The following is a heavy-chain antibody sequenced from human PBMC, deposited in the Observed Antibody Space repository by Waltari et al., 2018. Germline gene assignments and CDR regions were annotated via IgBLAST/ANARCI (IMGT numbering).Heavy chain of an antibody. CDR3: ARHAYYYGSGSYAPDAFDI. D-gene: IGHD3-10*01. CDR1: GGSIRSSSYY. CDR2: IYYSGST. J-gene: IGHJ3*02. Sequence: QLQLQESGPGLVKPSETLSLTCTVSGGSIRSSSYYWGWIRPPPGKGLEWIGSIYYSGSTYYNPSLKSRVTISVDTSKNQFSLKLSSVTAADTAVYYCARHAYYYGSGSYAPDAFDIWGQGTMVTVSS. V-gene: IGHV4-39*07.